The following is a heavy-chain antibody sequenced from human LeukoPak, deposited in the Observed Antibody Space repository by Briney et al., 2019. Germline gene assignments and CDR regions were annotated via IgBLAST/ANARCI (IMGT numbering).Heavy chain of an antibody. V-gene: IGHV3-53*01. Sequence: GGSLRLSCAASGFTVSSNYMTWVRQAPGKGLEWVLVIYSGGRTYYADSVKGRFTISRDNSKNTLYLDMNSLRAEDTAVYYCASRSAGDYVNTFDIWGQGAMVTVSS. J-gene: IGHJ3*02. CDR3: ASRSAGDYVNTFDI. CDR2: IYSGGRT. CDR1: GFTVSSNY. D-gene: IGHD4-17*01.